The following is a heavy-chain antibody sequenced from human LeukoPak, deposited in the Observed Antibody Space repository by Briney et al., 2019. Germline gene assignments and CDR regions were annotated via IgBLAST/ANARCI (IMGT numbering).Heavy chain of an antibody. V-gene: IGHV4-34*01. CDR1: GGSFSGYY. Sequence: SETLSLTCAVYGGSFSGYYWSWIRQPPGKGLEWIGEINHSGSTNYNPSLKSRVTISVDTSKNQFSLKLSSVTAADTAVYYCARVVTMTSCWFDPWGQGTLVTVSS. CDR2: INHSGST. J-gene: IGHJ5*02. D-gene: IGHD3-22*01. CDR3: ARVVTMTSCWFDP.